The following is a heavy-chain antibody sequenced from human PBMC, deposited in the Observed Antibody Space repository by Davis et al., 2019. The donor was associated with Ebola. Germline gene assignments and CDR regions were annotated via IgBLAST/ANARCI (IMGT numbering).Heavy chain of an antibody. CDR3: ARHVNGDFWYFDL. Sequence: GESLKISCAASGFVFSSYVMSWVRQAPGKGLEWVSVIYRDERTYYADPVKGRFTVSRDNSENMLYLQMSTLRAEDTAVYYCARHVNGDFWYFDLWGRGTRVTVSS. CDR1: GFVFSSYV. V-gene: IGHV3-53*01. CDR2: IYRDERT. D-gene: IGHD4-17*01. J-gene: IGHJ2*01.